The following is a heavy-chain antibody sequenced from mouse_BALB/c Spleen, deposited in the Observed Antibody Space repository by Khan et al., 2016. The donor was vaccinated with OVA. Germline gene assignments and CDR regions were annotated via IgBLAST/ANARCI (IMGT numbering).Heavy chain of an antibody. Sequence: EVQLQESGGDLVKPGGSLKLSCAASGFTFSTYGMSWVRQTPDKRLEWVATISTGGHYTYYPDSVKGRFTISRDNAKNTLYLQMTSLKSEDTAMFYCARLAYYYGSEGFAYWGQGTLVTVSA. CDR1: GFTFSTYG. D-gene: IGHD1-1*01. CDR2: ISTGGHYT. V-gene: IGHV5-6*01. CDR3: ARLAYYYGSEGFAY. J-gene: IGHJ3*01.